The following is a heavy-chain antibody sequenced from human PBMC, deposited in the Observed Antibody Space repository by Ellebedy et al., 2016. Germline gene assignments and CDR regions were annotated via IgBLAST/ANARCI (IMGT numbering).Heavy chain of an antibody. V-gene: IGHV1-3*01. Sequence: ASVQVSCKASGYTFTDYAMHLVRQAPGQRLEWMGWINAGNGNTKCSQKFQGRVTITRDTSASTAYMELSSLRSEDTAVYYCARDEVGGGYSGYDPLYSLDPWGQGTLVTVSS. CDR1: GYTFTDYA. CDR3: ARDEVGGGYSGYDPLYSLDP. J-gene: IGHJ5*02. D-gene: IGHD5-12*01. CDR2: INAGNGNT.